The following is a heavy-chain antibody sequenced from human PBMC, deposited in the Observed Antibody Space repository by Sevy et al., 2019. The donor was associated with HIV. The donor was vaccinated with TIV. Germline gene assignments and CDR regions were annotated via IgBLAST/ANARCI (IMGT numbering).Heavy chain of an antibody. CDR1: GGTFSSYA. Sequence: ASVKVSCKASGGTFSSYAISWVRQAPGQGLEWMGGIIPIFGTANYAQKFQGRVTITADKSTSTAYMELSSLRSEDTAVYYCARGRGVDTAMVTSYYYYIDVWGKGTTVTVSS. D-gene: IGHD5-18*01. CDR3: ARGRGVDTAMVTSYYYYIDV. J-gene: IGHJ6*03. V-gene: IGHV1-69*06. CDR2: IIPIFGTA.